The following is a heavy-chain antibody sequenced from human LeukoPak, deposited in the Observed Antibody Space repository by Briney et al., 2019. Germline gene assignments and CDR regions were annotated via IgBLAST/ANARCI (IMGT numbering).Heavy chain of an antibody. CDR2: IKQDGSEQ. CDR1: GFTFINYW. CDR3: ARDWGHSGYDYGGGD. J-gene: IGHJ4*02. V-gene: IGHV3-7*01. Sequence: GGSLRLSCATSGFTFINYWMTWVRQAPGKGLEWVANIKQDGSEQKYVDSVKGRFTISRDNAKNSLYLQMNSLRAEDTAVYYCARDWGHSGYDYGGGDWGQGTLVTVSS. D-gene: IGHD5-12*01.